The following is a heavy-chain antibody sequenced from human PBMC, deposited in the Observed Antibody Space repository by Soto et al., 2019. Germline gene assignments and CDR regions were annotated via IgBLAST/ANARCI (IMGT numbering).Heavy chain of an antibody. CDR1: GFTFSSCV. V-gene: IGHV3-23*01. CDR3: AKHGSGAYYHYFDS. D-gene: IGHD1-26*01. Sequence: GGSLRLSCEVSGFTFSSCVMSWVRQAPGKGLQWVSVISGSGDTTYCVDSVKGRCTISRDNSKNTLHLQLSSLRAEDTAVYYCAKHGSGAYYHYFDSWGQGTLVTVSS. CDR2: ISGSGDTT. J-gene: IGHJ4*02.